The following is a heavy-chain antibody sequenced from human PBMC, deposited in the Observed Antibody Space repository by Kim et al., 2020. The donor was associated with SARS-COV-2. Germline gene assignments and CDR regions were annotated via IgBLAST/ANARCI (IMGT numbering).Heavy chain of an antibody. CDR2: ISSSANMI. Sequence: GGSLRLSCAASGFTFGSYEMNWVRQAPGKGLEWVSYISSSANMIFYADSVKGRFAISRDNAKNSLFLEMNSLRAEDTAVYYCARDQRFGSYGMDVWGQGTTVTVSS. D-gene: IGHD3-10*01. CDR3: ARDQRFGSYGMDV. V-gene: IGHV3-48*03. CDR1: GFTFGSYE. J-gene: IGHJ6*02.